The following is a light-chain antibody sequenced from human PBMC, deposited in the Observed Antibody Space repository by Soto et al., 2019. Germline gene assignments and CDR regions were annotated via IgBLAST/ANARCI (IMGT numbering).Light chain of an antibody. CDR3: QSYDSSLSGYV. Sequence: QSVLTQPPSVSGAPGQRVTISCTGSSSNIGAGYDVHWYQQLPGTAPKLLIYGNSNRPSGVPDRFSGSKSGTSASQAITGLQAEDEADYYCQSYDSSLSGYVFGTGTQLTVL. CDR1: SSNIGAGYD. V-gene: IGLV1-40*01. J-gene: IGLJ1*01. CDR2: GNS.